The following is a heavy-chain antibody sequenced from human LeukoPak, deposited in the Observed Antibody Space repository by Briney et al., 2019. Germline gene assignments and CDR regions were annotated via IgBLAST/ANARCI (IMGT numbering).Heavy chain of an antibody. CDR1: GFPFSGYH. CDR3: ARDDMLERPSFDI. D-gene: IGHD1-1*01. CDR2: NYFTGDII. V-gene: IGHV3-11*01. J-gene: IGHJ3*02. Sequence: PGGSLRLSCAASGFPFSGYHMSWIRQAPGKGLEWISYNYFTGDIIYYADSVKGRFTISRDNAKNSLYLQMNSLKAEDTAVYYCARDDMLERPSFDIWGQGTVVTVSS.